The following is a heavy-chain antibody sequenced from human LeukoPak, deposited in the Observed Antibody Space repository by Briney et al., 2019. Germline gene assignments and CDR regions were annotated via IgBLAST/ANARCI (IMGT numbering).Heavy chain of an antibody. D-gene: IGHD5-18*01. V-gene: IGHV1-69*13. CDR3: ARGYSYGYFDY. J-gene: IGHJ4*02. CDR2: IIPIFGTA. CDR1: GGTFSSYA. Sequence: SVKVSCKASGGTFSSYAISWVRQAPGQGLEWMGGIIPIFGTANYAQKFQGRVTITADESTSTAYMELSGLRSEDTAVYYCARGYSYGYFDYWGQGTLVTVSS.